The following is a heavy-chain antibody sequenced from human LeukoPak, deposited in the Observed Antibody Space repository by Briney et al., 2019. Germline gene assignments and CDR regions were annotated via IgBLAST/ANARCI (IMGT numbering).Heavy chain of an antibody. Sequence: PSETLSLTCTVSGGSISSGSYYWSWIRQPAGKGLEWIGRIYTSGSTNYNPSLKSRVTISVDTSKNQFSLKLSSVTAADTAVYYCEVAAPLGALDIWGQGTMVTVSS. D-gene: IGHD6-13*01. CDR3: EVAAPLGALDI. CDR2: IYTSGST. V-gene: IGHV4-61*02. CDR1: GGSISSGSYY. J-gene: IGHJ3*02.